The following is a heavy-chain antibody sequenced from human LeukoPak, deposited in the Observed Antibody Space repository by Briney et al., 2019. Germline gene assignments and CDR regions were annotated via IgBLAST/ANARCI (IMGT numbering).Heavy chain of an antibody. V-gene: IGHV1-2*02. D-gene: IGHD3-9*01. CDR1: GYTFTSYY. J-gene: IGHJ4*02. CDR2: INPNSGGT. CDR3: ARAAGRYFDWLSFTSAPGPFDY. Sequence: ASVKVSCKASGYTFTSYYMHWVRQAPGQGLEWMGWINPNSGGTNYAQKFQGRVTMTRDTSISTAYMELSRLRSDDTAVYYCARAAGRYFDWLSFTSAPGPFDYWGQGTLVTVSS.